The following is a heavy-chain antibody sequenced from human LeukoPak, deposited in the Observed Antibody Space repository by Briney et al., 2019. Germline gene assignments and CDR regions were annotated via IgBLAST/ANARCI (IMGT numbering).Heavy chain of an antibody. CDR2: IWYDGSNK. V-gene: IGHV3-33*01. CDR3: ARDTYYYDSRWGQDY. Sequence: GGSLRLSCAASGFTFSSYGMHWVRQAPGKGLEWVAVIWYDGSNKYYADSVKGRFTISRDNSKNTLYLQMNSLRAEDTAVYYCARDTYYYDSRWGQDYWGQGTLVTVSS. CDR1: GFTFSSYG. J-gene: IGHJ4*02. D-gene: IGHD3-22*01.